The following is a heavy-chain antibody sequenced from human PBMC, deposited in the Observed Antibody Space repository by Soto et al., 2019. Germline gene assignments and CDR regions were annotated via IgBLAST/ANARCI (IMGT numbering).Heavy chain of an antibody. Sequence: TSETLSLTCAVSGDSISSSNWWSWVRQAPGKGLEWIGEIYHRGSTNYNPSLKSRVTISVDKSKNQFSLKLTSVTAADTAVYFCTRVAAAGASAAAGASDYWGQGTLVTVSS. J-gene: IGHJ4*02. D-gene: IGHD6-13*01. CDR2: IYHRGST. CDR3: TRVAAAGASAAAGASDY. V-gene: IGHV4-4*02. CDR1: GDSISSSNW.